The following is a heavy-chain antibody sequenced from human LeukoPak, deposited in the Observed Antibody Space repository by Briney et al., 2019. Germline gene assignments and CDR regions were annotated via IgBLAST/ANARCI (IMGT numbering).Heavy chain of an antibody. J-gene: IGHJ4*02. CDR2: IYYSGST. CDR1: GYSISSGYY. V-gene: IGHV4-38-2*02. Sequence: PSETLSLTCTVSGYSISSGYYWGWIRQPPGKGLEWIGYIYYSGSTNYNPSLKSRVTISVDTSKNQFSLKLSSVTAADTAVYYCALSRVPAAEIFDYWGQGTLVTVSS. D-gene: IGHD2-2*01. CDR3: ALSRVPAAEIFDY.